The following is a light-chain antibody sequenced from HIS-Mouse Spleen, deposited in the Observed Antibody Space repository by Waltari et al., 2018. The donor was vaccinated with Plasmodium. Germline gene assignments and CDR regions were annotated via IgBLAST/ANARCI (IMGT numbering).Light chain of an antibody. CDR3: YSTDSSGNHRV. CDR2: EDS. J-gene: IGLJ3*02. CDR1: ALPKKY. Sequence: SYELTQPPSVSVSPGQTARITCSGDALPKKYAYWYQQKSGQAPVLVIYEDSKRPSGIPERFSGSSSGTMGTLTISGAQVEEEAVYYCYSTDSSGNHRVFGGGTKLTVL. V-gene: IGLV3-10*01.